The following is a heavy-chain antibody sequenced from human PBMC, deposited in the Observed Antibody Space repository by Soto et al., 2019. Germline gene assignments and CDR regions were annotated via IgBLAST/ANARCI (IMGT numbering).Heavy chain of an antibody. CDR1: VGSISSGGYY. J-gene: IGHJ4*02. CDR3: AKGKYDFWSGYSSPLVD. V-gene: IGHV4-31*03. Sequence: QVQLQESGPGLVKPSQTLSLTCTVSVGSISSGGYYWSWIRQHPGKGLEWIGYIYYSGSTYYNPSLKSRVTISVDTSKNQFSLKLSSVTAADTAVYYCAKGKYDFWSGYSSPLVDWGQGTLVTVSS. D-gene: IGHD3-3*01. CDR2: IYYSGST.